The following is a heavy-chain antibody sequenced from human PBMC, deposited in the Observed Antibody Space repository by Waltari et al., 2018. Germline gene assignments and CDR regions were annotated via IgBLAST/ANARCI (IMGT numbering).Heavy chain of an antibody. CDR1: GFTFSSYW. Sequence: EVQLVESGGGLVQPGGSLRLSCAASGFTFSSYWMHWVRHAPGKGLVWVSRINSDGSSTSYADSVKGRFTISRDNAKNTLYLQMNSLRAEDTAVYYCARPAGYDYGDYYYYMDVWGKGTTVTVSS. V-gene: IGHV3-74*01. CDR2: INSDGSST. D-gene: IGHD4-17*01. CDR3: ARPAGYDYGDYYYYMDV. J-gene: IGHJ6*03.